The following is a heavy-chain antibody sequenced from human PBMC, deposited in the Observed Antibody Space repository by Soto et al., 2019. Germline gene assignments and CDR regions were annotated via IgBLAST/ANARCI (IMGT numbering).Heavy chain of an antibody. CDR3: ARSYYDSTGFAVDP. CDR2: MYFGGSF. CDR1: GASVSHGY. J-gene: IGHJ5*02. V-gene: IGHV4-59*02. D-gene: IGHD3-22*01. Sequence: SETLSLTCNVSGASVSHGYWSWIRQPPGKGLEWIGFMYFGGSFNYNPSLTSRATISVETSKNQFSMKLTSVTVSDTAVYYCARSYYDSTGFAVDPWGQGTLVTVSS.